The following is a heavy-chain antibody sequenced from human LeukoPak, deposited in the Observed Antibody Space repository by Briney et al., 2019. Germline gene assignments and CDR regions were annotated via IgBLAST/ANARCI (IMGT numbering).Heavy chain of an antibody. V-gene: IGHV3-23*01. Sequence: GGSLRLSCAGSGFTFSSYGMSWVRQAPGKGLEWIAAISGSGGSTYYADSVRGQFTISRDNSKNTLYLQMNSLRAEDTAVYYCAKGSMWFGELPRYYYMDVRGKGTTVTVSS. CDR2: ISGSGGST. CDR3: AKGSMWFGELPRYYYMDV. J-gene: IGHJ6*03. D-gene: IGHD3-10*01. CDR1: GFTFSSYG.